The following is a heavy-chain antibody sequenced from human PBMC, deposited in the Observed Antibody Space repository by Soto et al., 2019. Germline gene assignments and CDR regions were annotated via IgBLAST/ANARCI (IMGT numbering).Heavy chain of an antibody. V-gene: IGHV3-30*18. D-gene: IGHD3-22*01. CDR3: AKDLDSTRYALGLDY. CDR1: GFTFSSYA. J-gene: IGHJ4*02. Sequence: PVGSLRLSCAASGFTFSSYAMSWVRQAPGKGLEWVAVISYDGSNKYYADSVKGRFTISRDNSKNTLYLQMNSLRAEDTAVYYCAKDLDSTRYALGLDYWGQGTLVTVSS. CDR2: ISYDGSNK.